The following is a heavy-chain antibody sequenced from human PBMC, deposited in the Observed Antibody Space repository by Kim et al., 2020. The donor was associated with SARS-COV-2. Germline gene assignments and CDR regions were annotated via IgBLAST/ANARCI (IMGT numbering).Heavy chain of an antibody. J-gene: IGHJ4*02. CDR2: INPNSGGT. CDR1: GYTFTGYY. Sequence: ASVKVSCKASGYTFTGYYMHWVRQAPGQGLEWMGWINPNSGGTNYAQKFQGRVTMTRDTSISTAYMELSRLRSDDTAVYYCARDSTYYYDSSGYYYPDYWGQGTLFTVSS. D-gene: IGHD3-22*01. V-gene: IGHV1-2*02. CDR3: ARDSTYYYDSSGYYYPDY.